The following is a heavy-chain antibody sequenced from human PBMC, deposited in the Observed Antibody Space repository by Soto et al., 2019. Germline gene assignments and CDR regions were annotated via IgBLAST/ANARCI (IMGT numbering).Heavy chain of an antibody. Sequence: ASVKVSCKASGYTFTSYYMHWVRQAPGQGLEWMGIINPSGGSTSYAQKFQGRVTMTRDTSTSTVYMELSSLRSEDAAVYYCARDHRYSGYGWVFDYWGQGTLVTVSS. D-gene: IGHD5-12*01. J-gene: IGHJ4*02. V-gene: IGHV1-46*03. CDR1: GYTFTSYY. CDR2: INPSGGST. CDR3: ARDHRYSGYGWVFDY.